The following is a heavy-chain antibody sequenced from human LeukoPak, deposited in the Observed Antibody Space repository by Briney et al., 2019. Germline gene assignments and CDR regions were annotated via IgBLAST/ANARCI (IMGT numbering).Heavy chain of an antibody. V-gene: IGHV4-59*01. CDR1: SGSMSRYY. D-gene: IGHD3-22*01. Sequence: SETLSLTCAVSSGSMSRYYWSWIRQSPGKGLEWIGYIYYTGVTNYSPSLKRRLTISLDTAMKQFSLNLRSVTAADTAMYYCARGGSGYPLDYWGQGTLVTVSS. CDR3: ARGGSGYPLDY. CDR2: IYYTGVT. J-gene: IGHJ4*02.